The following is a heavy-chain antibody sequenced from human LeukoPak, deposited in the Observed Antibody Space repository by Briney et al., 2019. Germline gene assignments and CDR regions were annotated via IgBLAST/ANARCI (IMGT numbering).Heavy chain of an antibody. CDR2: ISSSSSTI. CDR1: GFTFSSYS. Sequence: GGSLRLSCAASGFTFSSYSMNWVRQAPGKGVEWVSYISSSSSTIYYVDSVKGRFTISRDNAVNSVYLQMNSLRAEDTAVYYCARAKRNGFDIWGQGTMVTVSS. J-gene: IGHJ3*02. V-gene: IGHV3-48*01. CDR3: ARAKRNGFDI.